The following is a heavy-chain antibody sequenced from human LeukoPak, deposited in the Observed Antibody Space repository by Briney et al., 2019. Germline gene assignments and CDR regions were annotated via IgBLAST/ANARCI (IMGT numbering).Heavy chain of an antibody. D-gene: IGHD4/OR15-4a*01. CDR2: IYYSGDT. CDR3: VRGPYGASISKWFDP. Sequence: SETLSLTCTVSRDSISGYSWSWIRQSPGGVLEWIGYIYYSGDTAYNPSLRSRVTMSVDTSKNQLSLQLSSMTTADTAVYYCVRGPYGASISKWFDPWGQGTQVLVSP. CDR1: RDSISGYS. V-gene: IGHV4-59*01. J-gene: IGHJ5*02.